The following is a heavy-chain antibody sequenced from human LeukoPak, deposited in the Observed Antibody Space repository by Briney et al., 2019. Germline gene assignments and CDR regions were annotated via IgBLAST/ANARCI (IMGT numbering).Heavy chain of an antibody. CDR1: GYTFTSHG. CDR3: ARMIMIVVASINPLDY. V-gene: IGHV1-18*01. D-gene: IGHD3-22*01. CDR2: ISAYNGNT. J-gene: IGHJ4*02. Sequence: ASVKVSCKASGYTFTSHGISWVRQAPGQGLEWMGWISAYNGNTNYAQKLQGRVTMTTDTSTSTAYMELRSLRSDDTAVYYCARMIMIVVASINPLDYWGQGTLVTVSS.